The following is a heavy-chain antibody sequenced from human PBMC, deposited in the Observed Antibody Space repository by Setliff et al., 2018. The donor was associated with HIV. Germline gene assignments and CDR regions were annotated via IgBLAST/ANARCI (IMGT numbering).Heavy chain of an antibody. Sequence: GGSLRLSCAASGFTFSNYAMSWVRQAPGEGLEWVSAILSTGERTFYADSVKGRFTISRDNSKNTLYLQMNSLRAEDTAVYYCAKQYSMYYYYYMDVWGKGTTVTVSS. D-gene: IGHD6-6*01. CDR1: GFTFSNYA. CDR3: AKQYSMYYYYYMDV. V-gene: IGHV3-23*01. J-gene: IGHJ6*03. CDR2: ILSTGERT.